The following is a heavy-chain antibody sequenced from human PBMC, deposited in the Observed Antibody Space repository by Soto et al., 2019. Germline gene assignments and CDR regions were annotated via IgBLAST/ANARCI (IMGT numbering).Heavy chain of an antibody. CDR3: ARDVIDSIAVVYYYMDV. V-gene: IGHV3-33*01. D-gene: IGHD6-19*01. CDR1: GFTFSSYG. Sequence: GGSLRLSCAASGFTFSSYGMHWVRQAPGKGLEWVAVIWYDGSNKYYADSVKGRFTISRDNSKNTLYLQMNSLRAEDTAVYYCARDVIDSIAVVYYYMDVWGKGTTVTVSS. CDR2: IWYDGSNK. J-gene: IGHJ6*03.